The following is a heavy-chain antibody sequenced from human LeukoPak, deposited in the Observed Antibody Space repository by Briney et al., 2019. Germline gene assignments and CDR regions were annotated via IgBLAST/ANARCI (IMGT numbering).Heavy chain of an antibody. CDR3: ARDGGGDYYYYYGMDV. D-gene: IGHD2-21*02. J-gene: IGHJ6*02. CDR1: GFTFSSYA. Sequence: GGSLRLSCAASGFTFSSYAMHWFRQAPGKGLEWVAVISYDGSNKYYADSVKGRFTISRDNSKNTLYLQMNSLRAEDTAVYYCARDGGGDYYYYYGMDVWGQGTTVTVSS. CDR2: ISYDGSNK. V-gene: IGHV3-30*04.